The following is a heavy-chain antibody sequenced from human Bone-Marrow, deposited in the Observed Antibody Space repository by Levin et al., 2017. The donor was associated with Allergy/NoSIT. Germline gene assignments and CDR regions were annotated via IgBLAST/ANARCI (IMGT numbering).Heavy chain of an antibody. Sequence: GGSLRLSCAASGFAFSNYWMHWVRQAPGKGLVWVSRINRGGSSTTYADSVKGRFTISRDNAQNTLYLQMNSLRAEDTVVYYCARDPFACNFGAGSYWDYWGQGTLVSVSS. V-gene: IGHV3-74*01. D-gene: IGHD3-10*01. J-gene: IGHJ4*02. CDR2: INRGGSST. CDR3: ARDPFACNFGAGSYWDY. CDR1: GFAFSNYW.